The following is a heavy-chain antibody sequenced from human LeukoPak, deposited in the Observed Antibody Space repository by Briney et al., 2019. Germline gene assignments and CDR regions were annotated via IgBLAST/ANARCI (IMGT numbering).Heavy chain of an antibody. V-gene: IGHV4-59*12. CDR1: GGSISSYY. Sequence: SETLSLTCTVSGGSISSYYWSWIRQPPGKGLEWIGYIYHSGSTYYNPSLKSRVTISVDRSKNQFSLKLSSVTAADTAVYYCARGGRLTFFDYWGQGTLVTVSS. D-gene: IGHD3-16*01. CDR2: IYHSGST. CDR3: ARGGRLTFFDY. J-gene: IGHJ4*02.